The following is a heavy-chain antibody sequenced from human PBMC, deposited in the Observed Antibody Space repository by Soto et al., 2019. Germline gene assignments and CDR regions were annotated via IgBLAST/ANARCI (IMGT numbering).Heavy chain of an antibody. D-gene: IGHD2-21*01. CDR2: IIPIFGTA. V-gene: IGHV1-69*01. CDR1: GGTFSSYA. CDR3: ARAGGVMATQSWGYYYYGMDV. J-gene: IGHJ6*02. Sequence: QVQLVQCGAEVKKPGSSVKVSCKASGGTFSSYAISWVRQAPGQGLEWMGGIIPIFGTANYAQKFQGRVTITADESTSTAYMELSSLRSEDRAVYYCARAGGVMATQSWGYYYYGMDVWGQGTTVTVSS.